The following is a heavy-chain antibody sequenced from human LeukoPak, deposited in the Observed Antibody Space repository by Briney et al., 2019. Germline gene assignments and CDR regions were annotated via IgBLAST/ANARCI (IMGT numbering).Heavy chain of an antibody. V-gene: IGHV1-3*01. Sequence: GASVKVSCKASGYTFTSYAMHWVRQAPGQRLEWMGWINAGNGNTKYSQKFQGRVTITRDTSASTVYMELSSLRSEDTAVYYCARVAATGNWFDPWGQGTLVTVSS. CDR1: GYTFTSYA. J-gene: IGHJ5*02. CDR3: ARVAATGNWFDP. CDR2: INAGNGNT. D-gene: IGHD6-13*01.